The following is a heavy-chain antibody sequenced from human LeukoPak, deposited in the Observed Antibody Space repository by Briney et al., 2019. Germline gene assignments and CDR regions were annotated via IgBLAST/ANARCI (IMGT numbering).Heavy chain of an antibody. CDR2: ISSSSSYI. J-gene: IGHJ4*02. D-gene: IGHD3-10*01. CDR1: GFTFSSYS. V-gene: IGHV3-21*01. CDR3: ARDATAGYGSGSYSPVYFDY. Sequence: PGGPLRLSCAASGFTFSSYSMNWVRQAPGKGMEWVSSISSSSSYIYYADSVKGRFTISRDNAKNSLYLQMNSLRAEDTAVYYCARDATAGYGSGSYSPVYFDYWGQGTLVTVSS.